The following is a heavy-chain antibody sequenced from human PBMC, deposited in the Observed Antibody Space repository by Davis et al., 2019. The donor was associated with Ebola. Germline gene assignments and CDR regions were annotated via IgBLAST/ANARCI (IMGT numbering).Heavy chain of an antibody. V-gene: IGHV1-18*01. Sequence: ASVKVSCKASGYTFTSYGISWVRQAPGQGLEWMGWISAYNGNTNYAQKLQGRVTMTTDTSTSTAYMELRSLRSDDTAVYYCARDNYDILTGYYYYYYYGMDVWGQGTTVTVSS. D-gene: IGHD3-9*01. CDR2: ISAYNGNT. CDR3: ARDNYDILTGYYYYYYYGMDV. J-gene: IGHJ6*02. CDR1: GYTFTSYG.